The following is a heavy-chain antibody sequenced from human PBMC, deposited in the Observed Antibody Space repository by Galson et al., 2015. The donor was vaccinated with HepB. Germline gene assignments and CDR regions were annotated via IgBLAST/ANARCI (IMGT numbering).Heavy chain of an antibody. D-gene: IGHD5-24*01. CDR2: ISSSSSYI. CDR1: GFTFSSYS. Sequence: SLRLSCAASGFTFSSYSMNWVRQAPGKGLEWVSSISSSSSYIYYADSVKGRFTISRDNAKNSLYLQMTSLRAEDTAVYYCARFQDGYNSFQEWSWFDPWGQGTLVTVSS. CDR3: ARFQDGYNSFQEWSWFDP. V-gene: IGHV3-21*01. J-gene: IGHJ5*02.